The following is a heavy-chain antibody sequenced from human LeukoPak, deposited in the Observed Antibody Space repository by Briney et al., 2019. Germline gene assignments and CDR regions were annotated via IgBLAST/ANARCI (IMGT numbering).Heavy chain of an antibody. D-gene: IGHD2-2*01. J-gene: IGHJ6*03. Sequence: GESLTLSCAASGFTISSYAMSWVRQAPGQGLELVSASSGSGDITYYADSVKGRFTISRDNSKNTLYLQMNSLRAEDTAVYYCAKDRVPAAPNYYYMDVWGKGTTVTISS. V-gene: IGHV3-23*01. CDR1: GFTISSYA. CDR2: SSGSGDIT. CDR3: AKDRVPAAPNYYYMDV.